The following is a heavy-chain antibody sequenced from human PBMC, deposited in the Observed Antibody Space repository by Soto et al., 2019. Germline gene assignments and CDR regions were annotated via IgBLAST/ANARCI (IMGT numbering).Heavy chain of an antibody. V-gene: IGHV1-18*04. CDR3: ARDXGYCTYGTCYIGGYFDY. Sequence: ASVKVSCKASGYSLSIYGISWARQAPGQGLEWMGWISGYNGNTNYAQNLQGRVTMTTDTSANTAYMELRSLRSDDTAVYYCARDXGYCTYGTCYIGGYFDYWGQGTLVTVSS. CDR2: ISGYNGNT. D-gene: IGHD2-8*01. J-gene: IGHJ4*02. CDR1: GYSLSIYG.